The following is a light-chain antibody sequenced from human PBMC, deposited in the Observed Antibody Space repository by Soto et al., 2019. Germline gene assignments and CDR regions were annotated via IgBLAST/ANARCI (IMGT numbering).Light chain of an antibody. CDR3: QQSYSTPYT. CDR1: QSISSY. CDR2: AAS. V-gene: IGKV1-39*01. J-gene: IGKJ2*01. Sequence: DIQRTECPASLSASVGDRVTITCRASQSISSYLNWYQQKPGKAPKLLIYAASSLQSGVPSRFSGSGSGTDFTLTISSLQPEDFATYYCQQSYSTPYTFGQGTKVDIK.